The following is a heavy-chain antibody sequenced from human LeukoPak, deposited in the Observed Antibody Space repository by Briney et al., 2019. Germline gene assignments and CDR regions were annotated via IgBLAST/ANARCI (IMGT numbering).Heavy chain of an antibody. D-gene: IGHD3-3*01. Sequence: PGGSLRLSCAASGFTFSSYGMHWVRQAPGKGLEWVAFIRYDGSNKYYADSVKGRFTISRDKSKNTLYLQMNSLRAEDTAVYYCAKDRTNYDFWSGYQAGWGQGTLVTVSS. CDR1: GFTFSSYG. CDR2: IRYDGSNK. V-gene: IGHV3-30*02. J-gene: IGHJ4*02. CDR3: AKDRTNYDFWSGYQAG.